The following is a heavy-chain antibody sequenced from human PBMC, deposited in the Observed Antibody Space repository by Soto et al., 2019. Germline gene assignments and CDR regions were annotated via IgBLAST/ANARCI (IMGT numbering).Heavy chain of an antibody. D-gene: IGHD1-26*01. CDR2: IYSAGNT. Sequence: GGCLRLSCAASGFTVSSNYMSWVRQAPGKGLEWISIIYSAGNTYYADSVKGRFTISRDNSKNTLYLQMNSPGAEDTAVYYCARDFVVGGPTINYYYGMDVWGQGTTVTVSS. CDR3: ARDFVVGGPTINYYYGMDV. J-gene: IGHJ6*02. CDR1: GFTVSSNY. V-gene: IGHV3-66*01.